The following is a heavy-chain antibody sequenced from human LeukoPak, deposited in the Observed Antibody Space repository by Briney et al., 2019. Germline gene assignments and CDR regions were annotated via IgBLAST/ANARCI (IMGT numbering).Heavy chain of an antibody. CDR2: IIPIFGTA. D-gene: IGHD1-26*01. J-gene: IGHJ4*02. V-gene: IGHV1-69*05. CDR3: ARAGYSGSYYYFDY. CDR1: GGTFSSYA. Sequence: GASVKVSCKASGGTFSSYAISWVRQAPGQGLEWMGGIIPIFGTANYAQKFQGRVTITTDESTSTAYMELSSLRSEYTAVYYCARAGYSGSYYYFDYWGQGTLVTVSS.